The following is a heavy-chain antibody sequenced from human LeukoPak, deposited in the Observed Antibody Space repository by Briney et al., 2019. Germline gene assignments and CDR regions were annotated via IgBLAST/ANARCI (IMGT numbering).Heavy chain of an antibody. CDR1: GFTFSSYA. CDR3: ARGGSGGHSYGFDY. Sequence: PGGSLRLSCAASGFTFSSYAMSWVRQAPGKGLEWISAISGSGGSTYYADSVKGRFTISRDNSKNTLYLQMNSLRAEDTAVYYCARGGSGGHSYGFDYWGQGTLVTVSS. V-gene: IGHV3-23*01. CDR2: ISGSGGST. J-gene: IGHJ4*02. D-gene: IGHD5-18*01.